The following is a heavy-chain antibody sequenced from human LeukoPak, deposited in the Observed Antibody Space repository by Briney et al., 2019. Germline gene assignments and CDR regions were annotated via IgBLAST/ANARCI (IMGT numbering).Heavy chain of an antibody. D-gene: IGHD2-15*01. CDR2: IIPIFSTA. Sequence: GASVKVSCKASGGTFSSYAISWVRQAPGQGLEWMGRIIPIFSTANYAQKFQSRVTITTDESTSTAYMELSSLRSEDTAVYYCARDHQSLGYCSGGSCPGRYYYYYMDVWGKGTTVTVSS. CDR3: ARDHQSLGYCSGGSCPGRYYYYYMDV. V-gene: IGHV1-69*05. J-gene: IGHJ6*03. CDR1: GGTFSSYA.